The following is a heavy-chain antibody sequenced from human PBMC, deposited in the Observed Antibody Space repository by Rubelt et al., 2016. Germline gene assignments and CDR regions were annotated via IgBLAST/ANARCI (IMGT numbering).Heavy chain of an antibody. V-gene: IGHV4-34*01. CDR1: GGSFSGYY. Sequence: QVQLQQWGAGLLKPSETLSLTCAVYGGSFSGYYWSWIRQPPGKGLEWIGEINHSGSTNYNRALRSRVTRSVETSKNQFSLKLRSVTAAETAVYYCARAAGGPLVDPWGQGTLVTVSS. CDR2: INHSGST. D-gene: IGHD3-16*01. J-gene: IGHJ5*02. CDR3: ARAAGGPLVDP.